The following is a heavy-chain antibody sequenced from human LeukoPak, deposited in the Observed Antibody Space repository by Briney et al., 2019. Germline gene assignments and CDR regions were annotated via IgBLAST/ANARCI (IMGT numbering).Heavy chain of an antibody. J-gene: IGHJ5*02. CDR1: GFTFTTYG. CDR2: VSSDGTTK. Sequence: GGSLRLSCAASGFTFTTYGMHWVRQSPGKGLEWVAVVSSDGTTKYHADSLKGRFTISRDNSINTLYLQMNSLRAEDTAVYYCAAGPSFDPWGQGTLVTVSS. CDR3: AAGPSFDP. V-gene: IGHV3-30*03.